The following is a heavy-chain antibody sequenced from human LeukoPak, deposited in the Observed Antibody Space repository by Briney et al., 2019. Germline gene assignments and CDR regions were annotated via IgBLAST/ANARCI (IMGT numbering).Heavy chain of an antibody. Sequence: PGGSLRLSCAASGFTFSSYAMHWVRQAPGKGLEWVAVISYDGSNKYYADSVKGRFTISRDNSKNTLYLQMNSLRAEDTAVYYCAREPYYYDSSGYFYYGMDVWGQGTTVTVSS. J-gene: IGHJ6*02. CDR1: GFTFSSYA. CDR2: ISYDGSNK. D-gene: IGHD3-22*01. CDR3: AREPYYYDSSGYFYYGMDV. V-gene: IGHV3-30-3*01.